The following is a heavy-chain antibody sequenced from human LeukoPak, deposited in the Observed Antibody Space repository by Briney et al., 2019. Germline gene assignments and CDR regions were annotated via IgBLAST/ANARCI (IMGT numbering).Heavy chain of an antibody. Sequence: PGGSLRLSCAASGFTVSGNYMSWVRQAPGKGLEWVSIMYSGGNTHYADSVKGRFTISRGNSKNTLYLQMNSLSAEDTAVYYCARCGGDCYPGGAFDIWGQGTMVTVS. J-gene: IGHJ3*02. CDR1: GFTVSGNY. D-gene: IGHD2-21*02. CDR3: ARCGGDCYPGGAFDI. CDR2: MYSGGNT. V-gene: IGHV3-53*01.